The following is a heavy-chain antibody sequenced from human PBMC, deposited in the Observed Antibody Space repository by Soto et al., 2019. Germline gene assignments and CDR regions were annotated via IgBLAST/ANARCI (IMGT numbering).Heavy chain of an antibody. CDR1: GDSVSSVGFH. Sequence: SETLSLTCTVSGDSVSSVGFHWAWLRRPPGKGLEWIGYIYHGGSTNYSPSLKSRITISVDTSKNQFSLKLSSVTAADTAVYYCARTTVLLWFGRSGFDPWGQGTLVTVSS. CDR2: IYHGGST. J-gene: IGHJ5*02. CDR3: ARTTVLLWFGRSGFDP. D-gene: IGHD3-10*01. V-gene: IGHV4-61*08.